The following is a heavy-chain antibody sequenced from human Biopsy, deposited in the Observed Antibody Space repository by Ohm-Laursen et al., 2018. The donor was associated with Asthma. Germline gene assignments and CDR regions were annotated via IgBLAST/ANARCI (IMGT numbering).Heavy chain of an antibody. CDR2: INAGNGNT. CDR3: ASSIAVADSDAFDI. J-gene: IGHJ3*02. Sequence: ASVKVSCKASGYTFTSYATHWVRQAPGQRLEWMGWINAGNGNTKYSQKFQGRVTITRDTSASTAYMELSSLRSEDTAVYYCASSIAVADSDAFDIWGQGTMVTVSS. V-gene: IGHV1-3*01. CDR1: GYTFTSYA. D-gene: IGHD6-19*01.